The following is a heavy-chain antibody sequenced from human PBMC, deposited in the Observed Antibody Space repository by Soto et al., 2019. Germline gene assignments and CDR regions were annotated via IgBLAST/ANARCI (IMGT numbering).Heavy chain of an antibody. Sequence: SVKVSCKASGATFSISVFNWVRQAPGQGLEWMGGIISIFGTPNYSQKFQGRVTITGDESTGTGYMQLNNLRSDDTAVYYCARDDSGFSGSHYIDYFNYWGQGTLVTVSS. CDR1: GATFSISV. CDR3: ARDDSGFSGSHYIDYFNY. CDR2: IISIFGTP. D-gene: IGHD1-26*01. J-gene: IGHJ4*02. V-gene: IGHV1-69*13.